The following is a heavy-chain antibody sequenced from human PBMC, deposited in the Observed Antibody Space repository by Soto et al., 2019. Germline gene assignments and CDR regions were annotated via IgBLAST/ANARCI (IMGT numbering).Heavy chain of an antibody. CDR3: AKGDSLVAAAGHVDY. CDR2: ISGSGGST. Sequence: GGSLRLSCAASGFTFSSYAMSWVRQAPGKGLEWVSAISGSGGSTYYADSVKGRFTISRDNSKNTLYLQMNSLRAEDSAVYYCAKGDSLVAAAGHVDYWGQGTLVTVSS. V-gene: IGHV3-23*01. CDR1: GFTFSSYA. D-gene: IGHD6-13*01. J-gene: IGHJ4*02.